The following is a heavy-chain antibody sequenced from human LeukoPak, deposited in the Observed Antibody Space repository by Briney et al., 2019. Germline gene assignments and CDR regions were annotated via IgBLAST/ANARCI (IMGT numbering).Heavy chain of an antibody. CDR3: ARVRYFDWLSYYYYYYGMDV. CDR2: IYPGDSDT. CDR1: GYSFTSYW. J-gene: IGHJ6*02. V-gene: IGHV5-51*01. Sequence: GESLKISCKGSGYSFTSYWIGWVRQMPGKGLEWMGIIYPGDSDTRYSPSFQGQVTISADKSISTAYLQWSSLKASDTAMYYCARVRYFDWLSYYYYYYGMDVWGQGTTVTVSS. D-gene: IGHD3-9*01.